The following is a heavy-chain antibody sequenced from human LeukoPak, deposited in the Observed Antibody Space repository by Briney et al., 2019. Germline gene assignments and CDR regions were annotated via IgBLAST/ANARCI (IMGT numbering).Heavy chain of an antibody. CDR1: GGSFSGYY. D-gene: IGHD6-13*01. J-gene: IGHJ4*02. Sequence: EPSETLSLTCAVYGGSFSGYYWSWIRQPPGKGLEWIGEINHSGSTNYNPSLKSRVTISVDTSKNQFSLKLSSVTPEDTAVYYCARDPPRGSSSWYWGLAGSHFDYWGQGTLVTVSS. CDR2: INHSGST. CDR3: ARDPPRGSSSWYWGLAGSHFDY. V-gene: IGHV4-34*01.